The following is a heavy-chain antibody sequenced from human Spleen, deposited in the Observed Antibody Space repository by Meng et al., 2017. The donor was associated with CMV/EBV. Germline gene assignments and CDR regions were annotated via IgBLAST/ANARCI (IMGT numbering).Heavy chain of an antibody. CDR1: GYTFTSYG. CDR2: ISGYSGNT. D-gene: IGHD2-2*01. CDR3: ARDVSRSSSWPVNYGLDV. Sequence: ASVKVSCKASGYTFTSYGISWVRQAPGQGPEWMGWISGYSGNTNYAEKLQGRVTMTTDTSTSTAYMELRILRHDDTAVYYCARDVSRSSSWPVNYGLDVWGQGTTVTVSS. J-gene: IGHJ6*02. V-gene: IGHV1-18*01.